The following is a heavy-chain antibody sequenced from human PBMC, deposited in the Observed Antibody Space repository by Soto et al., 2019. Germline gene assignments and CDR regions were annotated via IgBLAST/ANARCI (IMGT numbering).Heavy chain of an antibody. J-gene: IGHJ5*02. D-gene: IGHD2-21*01. Sequence: PSETLSLTCIVPGAALNSGNYYWIWIRQVPGKGLEWIGHIYVTGAVDYNPSLRDRITISQDTSERQFSLNLRLVTAADTAVYYCARLRIATNNYKWFDPWGQGTLVTVSS. CDR3: ARLRIATNNYKWFDP. CDR2: IYVTGAV. V-gene: IGHV4-31*03. CDR1: GAALNSGNYY.